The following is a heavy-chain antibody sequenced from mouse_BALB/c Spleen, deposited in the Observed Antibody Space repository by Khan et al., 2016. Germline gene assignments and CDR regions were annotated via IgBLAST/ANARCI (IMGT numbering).Heavy chain of an antibody. CDR3: ARTVLLPGCFDY. CDR2: VNPNNGGT. J-gene: IGHJ2*01. CDR1: GYSFTGYY. D-gene: IGHD2-10*01. V-gene: IGHV1-26*01. Sequence: VQLQQSGPDLVKPGASVKISCKASGYSFTGYYIHWVKQSHGKSLEWIGRVNPNNGGTSYNQKFKDKAIVTVDKSSSTAYMELRSLTSEDSAVYYWARTVLLPGCFDYWGQGTTLTVSS.